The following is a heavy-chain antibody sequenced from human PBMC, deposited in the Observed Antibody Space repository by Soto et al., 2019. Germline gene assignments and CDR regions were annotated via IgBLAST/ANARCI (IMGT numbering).Heavy chain of an antibody. J-gene: IGHJ6*02. V-gene: IGHV3-30*04. CDR3: AKGAVPQGGMDV. D-gene: IGHD3-10*01. Sequence: GGSLRLSCAASGFTFGASALQWVRQAPGKGLEWVAVISYDGSNKYYADSVKGRFTISRDNSKNTLYLQMNSLRAEDTAVYYCAKGAVPQGGMDVWGQGTTVTVSS. CDR1: GFTFGASA. CDR2: ISYDGSNK.